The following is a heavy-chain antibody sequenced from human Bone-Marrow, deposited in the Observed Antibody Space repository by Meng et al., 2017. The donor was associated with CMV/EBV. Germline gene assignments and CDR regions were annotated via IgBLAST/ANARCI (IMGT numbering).Heavy chain of an antibody. J-gene: IGHJ4*02. V-gene: IGHV4-61*01. CDR1: GGSVSRDIYY. CDR2: IFHSGNT. D-gene: IGHD2-2*01. CDR3: AKDNLDWGLEIGYCSSTSCATFDY. Sequence: SETLSLTCTVSGGSVSRDIYYWNWIRQPPGKGLEWIGYIFHSGNTNYNPSLRSRVAISVDTPKNQFSLRLRSVTTADTAVYYCAKDNLDWGLEIGYCSSTSCATFDYWGQGTLVTVSS.